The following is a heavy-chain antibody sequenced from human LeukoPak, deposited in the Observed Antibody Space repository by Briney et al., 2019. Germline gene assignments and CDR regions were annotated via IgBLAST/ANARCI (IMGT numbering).Heavy chain of an antibody. CDR1: GYTFTGYY. CDR2: INPNSGGT. Sequence: ASVKVSCKASGYTFTGYYMHWVRQAPGQGLEWMGWINPNSGGTNYPQKFQGRVIMTRDTSISTAYMELSRLRSDDTAVYYCARDAGYSYGTGWFDPWGQGTLVTVSS. J-gene: IGHJ5*02. D-gene: IGHD5-18*01. V-gene: IGHV1-2*02. CDR3: ARDAGYSYGTGWFDP.